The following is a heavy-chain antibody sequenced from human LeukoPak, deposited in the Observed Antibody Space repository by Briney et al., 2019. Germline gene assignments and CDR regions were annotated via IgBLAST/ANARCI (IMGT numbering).Heavy chain of an antibody. D-gene: IGHD1-14*01. CDR2: ISWNSGSI. V-gene: IGHV3-9*01. J-gene: IGHJ6*02. CDR3: ARVSVLYGMDV. CDR1: GFTFDDYA. Sequence: AGGSLRLSCAASGFTFDDYAMHWVRQAPGKGLEWVSGISWNSGSIGYADSVKGRFTISRDNAKNTLYLQMNSLRAEDTAVYYCARVSVLYGMDVWGQGTTVTVSS.